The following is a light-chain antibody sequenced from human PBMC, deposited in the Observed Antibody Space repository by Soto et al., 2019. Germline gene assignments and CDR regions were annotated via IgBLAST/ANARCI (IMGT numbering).Light chain of an antibody. CDR2: GAS. V-gene: IGKV3-15*01. J-gene: IGKJ1*01. CDR3: QQYNNWPRT. CDR1: QSVSSN. Sequence: EIVLTQSPATLSVSPGERATLSCRASQSVSSNLAWYQQKPGQAPRLLIYGASTRATGIPARFSGRGSGTEFTLTISSLQHEDFAVYYCQQYNNWPRTFGQGTKVDIK.